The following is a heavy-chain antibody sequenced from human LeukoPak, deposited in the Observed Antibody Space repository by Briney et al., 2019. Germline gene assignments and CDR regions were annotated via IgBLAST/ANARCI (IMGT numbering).Heavy chain of an antibody. J-gene: IGHJ6*03. V-gene: IGHV4-34*01. D-gene: IGHD3-10*01. Sequence: SETLSLTCAVYGGSFSGYYWSWIRQPPGKGLEWIGEINHSGSTNYNPSLKSRVTISVDTTKNQLSLKLSSVTAADTAVYYCARVGRSLFTSQDYYYMDVWGKGTTVTVSS. CDR3: ARVGRSLFTSQDYYYMDV. CDR1: GGSFSGYY. CDR2: INHSGST.